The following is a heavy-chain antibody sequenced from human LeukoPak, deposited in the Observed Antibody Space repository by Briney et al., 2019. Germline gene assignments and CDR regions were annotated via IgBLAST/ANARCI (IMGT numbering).Heavy chain of an antibody. Sequence: TSQTLSLTCTVYGGSISSDYYSWSWIRQPAGKGLEWIGRIYTSGSTNYNPSLKSRVTISVDTSKNHFSLELTSVTAADTAVYYCAISSGWRIDYWGQGTLVTVSS. CDR3: AISSGWRIDY. CDR2: IYTSGST. CDR1: GGSISSDYYS. D-gene: IGHD6-19*01. J-gene: IGHJ4*02. V-gene: IGHV4-61*02.